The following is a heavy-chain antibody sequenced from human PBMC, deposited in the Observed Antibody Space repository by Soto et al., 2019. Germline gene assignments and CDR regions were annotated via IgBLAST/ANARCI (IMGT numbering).Heavy chain of an antibody. CDR2: IIPIFGTA. J-gene: IGHJ3*02. D-gene: IGHD5-18*01. V-gene: IGHV1-69*06. Sequence: PVKVSCKASGGTFSSYAISWVRQAPGQGLEWMGGIIPIFGTANYAQKFQGRVTITADKSTSTAYMELSSLRSEDTAVYYCARDLYKLWRYDAFDIWGQGTMVTVSS. CDR1: GGTFSSYA. CDR3: ARDLYKLWRYDAFDI.